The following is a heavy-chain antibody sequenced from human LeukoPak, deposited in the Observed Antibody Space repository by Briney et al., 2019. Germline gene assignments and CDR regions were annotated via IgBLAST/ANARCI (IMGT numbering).Heavy chain of an antibody. CDR3: ARQVPGGYNLYYFNY. V-gene: IGHV4-39*01. CDR2: IYYSGST. D-gene: IGHD5-24*01. J-gene: IGHJ4*02. Sequence: SETLSLTCTVSGGSISTSSYSWGWIRQPPEKGLEWIGTIYYSGSTYYNPSLKSRVTISVDTSKNQFSLNLSSLTAADTAVYYCARQVPGGYNLYYFNYWGQGTLSPSPQ. CDR1: GGSISTSSYS.